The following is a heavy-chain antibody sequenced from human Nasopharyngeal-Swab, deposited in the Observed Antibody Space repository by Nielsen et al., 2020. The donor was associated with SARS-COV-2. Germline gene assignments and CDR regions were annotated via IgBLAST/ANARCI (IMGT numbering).Heavy chain of an antibody. CDR1: GFTFSSYG. D-gene: IGHD2-21*02. CDR3: AKDPGVRSPYCGGDCYPHDAFDI. V-gene: IGHV3-30*18. Sequence: GESLKISCAASGFTFSSYGMHWVRQAPGKGLEWVAVISYDGSNKYYADSVKGRFTISRDNSKNTLYLQMNSLRAEDTAVYYCAKDPGVRSPYCGGDCYPHDAFDIWGQGTMATVSS. J-gene: IGHJ3*02. CDR2: ISYDGSNK.